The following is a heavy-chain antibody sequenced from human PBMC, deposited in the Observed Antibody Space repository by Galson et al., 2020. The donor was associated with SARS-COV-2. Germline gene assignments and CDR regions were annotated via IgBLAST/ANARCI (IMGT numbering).Heavy chain of an antibody. V-gene: IGHV3-30*18. CDR2: ISNDGSNK. CDR1: GFTFSNYG. J-gene: IGHJ3*02. Sequence: GGSLRISCAASGFTFSNYGMHWVRQAQGKGLAWVAVISNDGSNKYHADSVKGRFTISRDNSKNMLYLQMNSLRAEDTAVYYCAKVGGSYDPAFDIWGQGTMVTVSS. D-gene: IGHD1-26*01. CDR3: AKVGGSYDPAFDI.